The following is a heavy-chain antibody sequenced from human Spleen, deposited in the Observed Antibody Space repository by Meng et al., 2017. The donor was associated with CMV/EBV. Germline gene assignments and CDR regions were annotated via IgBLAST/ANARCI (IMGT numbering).Heavy chain of an antibody. CDR3: ARDVAYDYSRSPKRVFDY. V-gene: IGHV1-2*02. Sequence: ASVKVSCKASGYTFTGYYMHWVRQAPGQGLEWMGWINPNSGGTNYAQKFQGRVTMTRDTSISTAYMELSSLRSDDTAVYYCARDVAYDYSRSPKRVFDYWGQGTLVTVSS. D-gene: IGHD6-6*01. CDR1: GYTFTGYY. J-gene: IGHJ4*02. CDR2: INPNSGGT.